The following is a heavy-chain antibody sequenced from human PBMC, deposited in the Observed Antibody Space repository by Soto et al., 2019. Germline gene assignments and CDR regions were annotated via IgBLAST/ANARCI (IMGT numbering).Heavy chain of an antibody. Sequence: QVQLVESGGGVVQPGRSLRLSCAASGFTFSSYGMHWVRQAPGKGLEWVAVISYDGSNKYYADSVKGRFTISRDNSKNTLYLQMNSLRAEDTAVYYCAKDGGTYYYDSSGYPGDFFDYWGQGTLVTVSS. J-gene: IGHJ4*02. CDR2: ISYDGSNK. CDR1: GFTFSSYG. V-gene: IGHV3-30*18. CDR3: AKDGGTYYYDSSGYPGDFFDY. D-gene: IGHD3-22*01.